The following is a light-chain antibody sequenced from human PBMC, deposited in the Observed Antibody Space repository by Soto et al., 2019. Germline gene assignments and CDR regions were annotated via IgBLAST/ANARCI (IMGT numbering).Light chain of an antibody. J-gene: IGKJ5*01. CDR2: WAS. CDR1: QSVLYSSNNKNY. CDR3: QQANSFPLT. V-gene: IGKV4-1*01. Sequence: DIVMTQSPDSLAVSLGERATINCKPSQSVLYSSNNKNYLAWYQQKPGQPPKLLIYWASTRESGVPDRFSGSGSGTDFTLTISSLQPEDFATYYCQQANSFPLTFGQGTRLEIK.